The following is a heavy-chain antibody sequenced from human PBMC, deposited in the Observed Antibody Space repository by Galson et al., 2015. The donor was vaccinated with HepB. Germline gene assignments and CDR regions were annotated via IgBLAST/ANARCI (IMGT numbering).Heavy chain of an antibody. Sequence: SVKVSCKASGGTFSSYYMHWVRQAPGQGLEWMGIINPSGGSTSYAQKFQGRVTMTRDTSTSTVYMELSSLRSEDTAVYYCARAGGDYAAGDAFDIWGQGTMVTVSS. D-gene: IGHD4-17*01. CDR2: INPSGGST. CDR1: GGTFSSYY. J-gene: IGHJ3*02. CDR3: ARAGGDYAAGDAFDI. V-gene: IGHV1-46*01.